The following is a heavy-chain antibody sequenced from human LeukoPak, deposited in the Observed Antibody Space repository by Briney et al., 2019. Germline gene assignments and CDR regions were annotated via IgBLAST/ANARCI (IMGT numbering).Heavy chain of an antibody. CDR2: ISGSGGTI. J-gene: IGHJ4*02. V-gene: IGHV3-23*01. CDR1: GFTFSSSA. Sequence: SGGSLRLSCAASGFTFSSSAMSWVRQAPGKGLEWVSRISGSGGTIYFADSVKGRFTISRDNSKNTLYLQMNSLRAEDTAVYYCARGNYYFDYWGQGTLVTVSS. CDR3: ARGNYYFDY.